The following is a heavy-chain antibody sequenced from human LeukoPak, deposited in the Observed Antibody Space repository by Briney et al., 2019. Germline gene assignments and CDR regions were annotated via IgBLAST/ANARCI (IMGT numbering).Heavy chain of an antibody. CDR3: ARQFHCSSTSCYRLMGY. CDR2: ISAYNGNT. D-gene: IGHD2-2*02. V-gene: IGHV1-18*01. CDR1: GYTFTSYG. J-gene: IGHJ4*02. Sequence: ASVKVSCKASGYTFTSYGISWVRQAPGQGLEWMGWISAYNGNTNYAQKLQGRVTMTTDTSTSTAYMELRSLRSDDTAVYYCARQFHCSSTSCYRLMGYWGQGTLVTVSS.